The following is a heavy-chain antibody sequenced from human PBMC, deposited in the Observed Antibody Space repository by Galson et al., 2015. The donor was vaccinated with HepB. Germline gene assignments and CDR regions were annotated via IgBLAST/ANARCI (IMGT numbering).Heavy chain of an antibody. V-gene: IGHV3-64*01. CDR3: AKEGWGGNYLDY. CDR1: GLTFSSYS. J-gene: IGHJ4*02. Sequence: CAASGLTFSSYSMHWVRQAPGKGLEYVSAINNNGISTYYANSVEGRFTISRDNSKNTLYLQMGNMRAEDMAVYYCAKEGWGGNYLDYWGQGALVTVSS. CDR2: INNNGIST. D-gene: IGHD3-10*01.